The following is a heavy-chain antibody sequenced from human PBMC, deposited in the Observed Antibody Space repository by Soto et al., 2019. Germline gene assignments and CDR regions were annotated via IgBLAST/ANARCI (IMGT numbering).Heavy chain of an antibody. CDR3: ARDPSGVRAFDI. V-gene: IGHV4-30-4*01. CDR1: GGSISSGDYY. CDR2: IYYSGST. J-gene: IGHJ3*02. Sequence: SETLSLTCTVSGGSISSGDYYWSWIRQPPGKGLEWIGYIYYSGSTYYNPSLKSRVTISVDTSKNQFSLKLSSVTAADTAVYYCARDPSGVRAFDIWGQGTMVTVSS. D-gene: IGHD3-10*01.